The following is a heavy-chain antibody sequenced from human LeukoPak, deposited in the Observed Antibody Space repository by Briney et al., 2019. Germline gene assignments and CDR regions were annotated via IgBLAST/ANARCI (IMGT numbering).Heavy chain of an antibody. CDR1: GGSISGYY. CDR3: ARLLETSGYPLHAFDI. V-gene: IGHV4-59*08. CDR2: VYYSGST. D-gene: IGHD3-22*01. J-gene: IGHJ3*02. Sequence: SETLSLTCSVSGGSISGYYWSWIRQPPGKGLEWIGYVYYSGSTNYNPSLKSRVTISVDTSKIQFSLKLSSVTAADTAVYYCARLLETSGYPLHAFDIWGQGTMVTVSS.